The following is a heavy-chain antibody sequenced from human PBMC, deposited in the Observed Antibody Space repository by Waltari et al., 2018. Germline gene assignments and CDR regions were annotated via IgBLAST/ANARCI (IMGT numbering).Heavy chain of an antibody. J-gene: IGHJ6*02. CDR1: GGSFSGYY. D-gene: IGHD6-19*01. CDR3: ARGQQGGPVAGRGYYYYGMDV. Sequence: QVQLQQWGAGLLKPSETLSLTCAVYGGSFSGYYWSWIRPPPGKGLEWIGEINHSGSTNYNPSLKSRVTISVDTSKNQFSLKLSSVTAADTAVYYCARGQQGGPVAGRGYYYYGMDVWGQGTTVTVSS. V-gene: IGHV4-34*01. CDR2: INHSGST.